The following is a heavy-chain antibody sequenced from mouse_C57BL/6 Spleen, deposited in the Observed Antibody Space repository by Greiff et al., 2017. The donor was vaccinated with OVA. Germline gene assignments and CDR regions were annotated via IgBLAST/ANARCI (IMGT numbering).Heavy chain of an antibody. Sequence: EVQLQQSGPELVKPGASVKISCKASGYTFTDYYMNWVKQSHGKSLKWIGDINPNNGGTSYNQKFKGKATLTVDKSSSTAYMELRSLTSEDSAVYYCARAPPYYDYDGWYFDVWGTGTTVTVSS. CDR2: INPNNGGT. CDR3: ARAPPYYDYDGWYFDV. D-gene: IGHD2-4*01. J-gene: IGHJ1*03. V-gene: IGHV1-26*01. CDR1: GYTFTDYY.